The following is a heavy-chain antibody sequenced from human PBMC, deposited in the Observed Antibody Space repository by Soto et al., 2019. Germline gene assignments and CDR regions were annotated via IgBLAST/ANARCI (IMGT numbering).Heavy chain of an antibody. CDR3: TRGVLA. CDR2: ISPSGRP. Sequence: QLQESGSRLVRPSQPLSLTCSVSGGSVSSGGYSWSWIRQAPGKGLEWIGFISPSGRPAYNPSLKSRVSISVDTSKNQISLELSSVTAADTAVYYCTRGVLAWGPGTLVTVSS. CDR1: GGSVSSGGYS. J-gene: IGHJ5*02. V-gene: IGHV4-30-2*01. D-gene: IGHD2-8*01.